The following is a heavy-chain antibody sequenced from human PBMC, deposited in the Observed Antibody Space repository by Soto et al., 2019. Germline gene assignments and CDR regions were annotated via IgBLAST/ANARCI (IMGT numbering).Heavy chain of an antibody. CDR2: IHYTGTT. D-gene: IGHD1-7*01. CDR1: GGSISSYY. Sequence: QVQLQESGPGLVKPSETLSLTCTVSGGSISSYYWSWIRQPPGKGREWIGYIHYTGTTTYNPSLRSRVTMSVDTSNNQFSLKLRSVTAADTAVYYCARGEINYVWYFDLWGRGSLVTVSS. CDR3: ARGEINYVWYFDL. J-gene: IGHJ2*01. V-gene: IGHV4-59*01.